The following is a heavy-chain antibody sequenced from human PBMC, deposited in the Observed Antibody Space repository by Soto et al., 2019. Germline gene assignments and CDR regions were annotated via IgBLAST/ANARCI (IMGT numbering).Heavy chain of an antibody. D-gene: IGHD6-19*01. CDR2: IYYSGST. CDR1: GGSISISSYY. V-gene: IGHV4-39*01. J-gene: IGHJ4*02. Sequence: SETLSLTCTVSGGSISISSYYWGWIRQPPGKGLEWIGSIYYSGSTYYNPSLKSRVTISVDTSKHQFSLKLSSVTAADTAVYYCARRLRGIAVAGTGFDYWGQGTLVTVSS. CDR3: ARRLRGIAVAGTGFDY.